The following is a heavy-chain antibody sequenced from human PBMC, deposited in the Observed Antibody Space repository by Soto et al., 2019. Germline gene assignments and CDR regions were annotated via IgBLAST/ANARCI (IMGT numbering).Heavy chain of an antibody. D-gene: IGHD6-19*01. V-gene: IGHV4-4*07. CDR3: AREYTKKVDGPTPFYFDY. J-gene: IGHJ4*02. CDR2: MYISGGA. CDR1: GDSISSYY. Sequence: SATLSLTCSVSGDSISSYYWSWIRQPAGKGLEWIVHMYISGGANYKPSLKSRVTISVDTYKNQFSLKLSSVTAADTAVYYCAREYTKKVDGPTPFYFDYWGQGTLVTVSS.